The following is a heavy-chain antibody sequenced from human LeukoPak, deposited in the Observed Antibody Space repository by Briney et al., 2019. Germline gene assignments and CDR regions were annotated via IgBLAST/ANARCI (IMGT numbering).Heavy chain of an antibody. Sequence: GRSLRLSCAAYGFTFHDYAMHWVRQAPGKGLEWVSGISWNSGSIVYADSVKGRFTISRDNAKNSLYLQMNSLRAEDTALYYCAKDIMAAADYYYYGMDVWGQGTTVTVSS. CDR1: GFTFHDYA. V-gene: IGHV3-9*01. D-gene: IGHD6-13*01. CDR3: AKDIMAAADYYYYGMDV. J-gene: IGHJ6*02. CDR2: ISWNSGSI.